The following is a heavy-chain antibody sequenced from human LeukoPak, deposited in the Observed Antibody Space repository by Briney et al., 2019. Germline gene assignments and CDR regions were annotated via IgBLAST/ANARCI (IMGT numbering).Heavy chain of an antibody. D-gene: IGHD6-13*01. J-gene: IGHJ6*02. CDR1: GFTFSTYA. CDR3: ARAALFSSGWSRPADV. CDR2: ISYDGIHI. V-gene: IGHV3-30*04. Sequence: GRSQRLSCAASGFTFSTYAFHWVRQAPGKGLEWVAMISYDGIHIYYGDSVKGRFTVSRDDSKNTVYLQMNSLTVEDTAVYYCARAALFSSGWSRPADVWGQGTTVTVPS.